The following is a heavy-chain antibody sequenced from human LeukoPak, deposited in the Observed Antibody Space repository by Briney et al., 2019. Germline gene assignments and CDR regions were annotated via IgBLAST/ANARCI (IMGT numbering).Heavy chain of an antibody. CDR2: IYYTGST. CDR3: AREGSGNYPFDC. V-gene: IGHV4-61*01. Sequence: SETLSLTCTVSGGSISSSSYYWSWIQQPPGKGLEWLGSIYYTGSTNYNPSLRSRVTISLDTSNNQFSLSLTSVTAADTAVYYCAREGSGNYPFDCWGQGTLVTVSS. J-gene: IGHJ4*02. D-gene: IGHD3-10*01. CDR1: GGSISSSSYY.